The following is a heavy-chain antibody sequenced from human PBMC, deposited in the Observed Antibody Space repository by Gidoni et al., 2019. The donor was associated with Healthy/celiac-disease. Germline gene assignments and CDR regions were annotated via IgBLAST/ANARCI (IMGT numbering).Heavy chain of an antibody. CDR2: ISGSGGST. V-gene: IGHV3-23*01. CDR1: GFTFSSYA. CDR3: AKVRDIVVVVAALDY. Sequence: EVQLLESGGGLVQPVGSLRLSCAASGFTFSSYAMSWVRQAPGKGLEWVSAISGSGGSTYYADSVKGRFTISRDNSKNTLYLQMNSLRAEDTAVYYCAKVRDIVVVVAALDYWGQGTLVTVSS. D-gene: IGHD2-15*01. J-gene: IGHJ4*02.